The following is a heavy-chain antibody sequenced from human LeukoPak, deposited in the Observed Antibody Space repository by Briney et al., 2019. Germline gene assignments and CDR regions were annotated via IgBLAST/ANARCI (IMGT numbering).Heavy chain of an antibody. D-gene: IGHD2-2*01. Sequence: ASVKVSCKASGYTFTSYAMHWVRQAPGQRLEWMGWINAGNGNTKYSQKFQGRVTMTTDTSTSTAYMELRSLRSDDTAVYYCARGPIIVVVPAAIFYYYYGMDVWGQGTTVTVSS. CDR3: ARGPIIVVVPAAIFYYYYGMDV. J-gene: IGHJ6*02. V-gene: IGHV1-3*01. CDR1: GYTFTSYA. CDR2: INAGNGNT.